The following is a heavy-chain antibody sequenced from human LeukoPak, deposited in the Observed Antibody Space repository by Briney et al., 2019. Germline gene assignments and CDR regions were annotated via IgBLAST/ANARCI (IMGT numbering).Heavy chain of an antibody. CDR1: GFTFSSYG. D-gene: IGHD1-26*01. V-gene: IGHV3-30*03. Sequence: PGGSLRLSCAASGFTFSSYGMHWVRQAPGKGLEWVRVISYDGTNKYYADSVKGRFTISRDNSKNTLYLQMNSLRTEDTAVYFCARVSAYSGSYYSGFDYWGQGTLVSVSS. CDR2: ISYDGTNK. CDR3: ARVSAYSGSYYSGFDY. J-gene: IGHJ4*02.